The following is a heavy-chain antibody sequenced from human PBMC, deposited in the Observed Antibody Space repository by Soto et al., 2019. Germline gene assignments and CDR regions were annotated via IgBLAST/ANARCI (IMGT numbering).Heavy chain of an antibody. Sequence: EVQLVESGGGLVQPGGSLRLSCAASGFTFSSYWMSWVRQAPGKGLEWVANIKQDGSEKYYVDSVKGRFTISRDNAKNSLYLQMNRLRAEDTAVYYCARDLITILNYYYYGMDVWGQGTTVTVSS. CDR2: IKQDGSEK. CDR3: ARDLITILNYYYYGMDV. V-gene: IGHV3-7*05. CDR1: GFTFSSYW. J-gene: IGHJ6*02. D-gene: IGHD3-3*01.